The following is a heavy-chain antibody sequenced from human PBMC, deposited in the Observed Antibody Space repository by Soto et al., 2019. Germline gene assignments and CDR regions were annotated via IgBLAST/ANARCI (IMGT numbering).Heavy chain of an antibody. CDR3: TTVGYCISTSCPMEPDAFDI. D-gene: IGHD2-2*01. CDR2: INPNSGGT. V-gene: IGHV1-2*04. CDR1: GYTFTGYY. Sequence: ASVNVSCKASGYTFTGYYMHWVRQAPGQGLEWMGWINPNSGGTNYAQKFQGWVTMTRDTSISTAYMELSRLRSDDTAVYYCTTVGYCISTSCPMEPDAFDIWGQGTMVTVSS. J-gene: IGHJ3*02.